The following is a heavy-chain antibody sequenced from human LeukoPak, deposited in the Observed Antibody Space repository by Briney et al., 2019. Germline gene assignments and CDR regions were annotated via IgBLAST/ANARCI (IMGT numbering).Heavy chain of an antibody. Sequence: PSETLSLTCAVSGGSISSSNWWSWVRQPPGKGLEWIGEIYHSGSTNYNPSLKSRVTISVDKSKNQLCLKLSAVTAGERAVYYCARTNRHYYGSGSLRSYYYYMDVWGKGATVTISS. CDR2: IYHSGST. CDR3: ARTNRHYYGSGSLRSYYYYMDV. CDR1: GGSISSSNW. V-gene: IGHV4-4*02. J-gene: IGHJ6*03. D-gene: IGHD3-10*01.